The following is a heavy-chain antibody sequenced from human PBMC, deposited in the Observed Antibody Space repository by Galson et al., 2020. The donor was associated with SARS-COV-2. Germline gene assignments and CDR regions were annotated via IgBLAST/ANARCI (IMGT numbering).Heavy chain of an antibody. CDR1: GFTFSSYA. D-gene: IGHD3-22*01. J-gene: IGHJ4*02. CDR3: ARGWLPNRPNGYFDY. V-gene: IGHV3-30*04. Sequence: GGSLRLSCAASGFTFSSYAMHWVRQAPGKGLEWVAVISYDGSNKYYADSVKGRFTISRDNSKNTLYLQMNSLRAEDTAVYYCARGWLPNRPNGYFDYWGQGTLVTVSS. CDR2: ISYDGSNK.